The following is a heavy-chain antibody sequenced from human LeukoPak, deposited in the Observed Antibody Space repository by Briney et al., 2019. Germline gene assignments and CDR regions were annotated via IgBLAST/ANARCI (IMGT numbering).Heavy chain of an antibody. D-gene: IGHD3-22*01. V-gene: IGHV1-69*06. CDR3: ARAGQGSSGYYYLAPEYFQH. J-gene: IGHJ1*01. CDR2: IIPIFGTA. Sequence: ASVKVPCKASGGTFSSYAISWVRQAPGQGLEWMGGIIPIFGTANYAQKFQGRVTITAGKSTSTAYMELSSLRSEDTAVYYCARAGQGSSGYYYLAPEYFQHWGQGTLVTVSS. CDR1: GGTFSSYA.